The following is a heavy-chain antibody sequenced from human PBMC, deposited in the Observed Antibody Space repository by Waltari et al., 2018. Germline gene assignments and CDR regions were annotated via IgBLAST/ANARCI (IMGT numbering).Heavy chain of an antibody. V-gene: IGHV1-2*06. CDR2: INPNCGHT. Sequence: QVELVQSGAEVRKPGASVKVSCKASGYSLTSYYMHWVRQAPGLGLELWGRINPNCGHTNSSPQFQGRVTLTRDTSVNTAFLELRRLTADDTAVYFCARESAFSTSWYPGFDPWGQGTLVTVAS. J-gene: IGHJ5*02. D-gene: IGHD2-2*01. CDR1: GYSLTSYY. CDR3: ARESAFSTSWYPGFDP.